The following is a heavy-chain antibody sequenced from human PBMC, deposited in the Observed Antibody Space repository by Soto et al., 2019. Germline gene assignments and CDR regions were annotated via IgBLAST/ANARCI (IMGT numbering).Heavy chain of an antibody. V-gene: IGHV3-33*01. CDR2: IWYDGSNK. CDR3: ARDQGSGSYLPLDY. Sequence: QVQLVESGGGVVQPGRSLRLSCAASGFTFSSYGMHWVRQAPGKGLEWVAVIWYDGSNKYYADSVKGRFTISRDNSKNTLYLQMNSLRAEDTAVYYCARDQGSGSYLPLDYWGQGTLVTVSS. CDR1: GFTFSSYG. J-gene: IGHJ4*02. D-gene: IGHD3-10*01.